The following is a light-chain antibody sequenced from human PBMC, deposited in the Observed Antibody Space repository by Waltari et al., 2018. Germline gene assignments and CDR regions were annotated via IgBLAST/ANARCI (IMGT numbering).Light chain of an antibody. J-gene: IGKJ4*01. V-gene: IGKV4-1*01. CDR2: WAS. CDR1: QSVLYSSNNKNY. Sequence: DIVMTQSPDSLAVSLGERATINCKSSQSVLYSSNNKNYLAWYQQKPGQTPNLLLYWASTRESGVPDRFSGSGSGTDFTLTISSLQAEDVAVYYCQQYDSAPLTFGGGTRVEIK. CDR3: QQYDSAPLT.